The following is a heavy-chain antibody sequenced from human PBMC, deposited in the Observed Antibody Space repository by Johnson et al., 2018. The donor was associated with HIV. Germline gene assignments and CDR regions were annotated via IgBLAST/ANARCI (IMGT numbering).Heavy chain of an antibody. CDR3: AREDEGSTGYDSSGYYPFDI. Sequence: VQLVESGGGLVQPGRSLRLSCAASGFTFDDYAMHWVRQAPGKGLEWVSGISWNSGRIGYADSVKGRFTISRDNSKNTLYLQMNSLRVEDTALYYRAREDEGSTGYDSSGYYPFDIWGQGTMVTVSS. D-gene: IGHD3-22*01. V-gene: IGHV3-9*01. J-gene: IGHJ3*02. CDR2: ISWNSGRI. CDR1: GFTFDDYA.